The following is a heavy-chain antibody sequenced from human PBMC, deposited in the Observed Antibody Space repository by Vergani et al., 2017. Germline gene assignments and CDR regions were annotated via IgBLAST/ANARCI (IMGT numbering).Heavy chain of an antibody. CDR2: IYYDGSKK. Sequence: QVQLVESGGGVVQPGRSLRLSCTSSGFTFSTYAMHWVRQAPGKGLEWVAIIYYDGSKKYYADSVKGRFTISRDNSRNTLDLLMSSLRAEDTAIYYCVRERSYCGSTTCRKPSYVYYYHMDVWGEGTTVTVSS. D-gene: IGHD2-21*01. V-gene: IGHV3-33*01. J-gene: IGHJ6*03. CDR1: GFTFSTYA. CDR3: VRERSYCGSTTCRKPSYVYYYHMDV.